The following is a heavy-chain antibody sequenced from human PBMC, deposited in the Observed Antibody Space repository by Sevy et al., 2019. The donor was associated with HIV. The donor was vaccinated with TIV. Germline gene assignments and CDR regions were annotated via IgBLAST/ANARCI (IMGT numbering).Heavy chain of an antibody. J-gene: IGHJ4*02. D-gene: IGHD3-16*02. CDR2: ISGRGGST. CDR3: ASNLDYDYIWGSYRKEKLDY. Sequence: GGSLRLSCAASGFTFSSYAMSWVRQAPGKGLEWVSAISGRGGSTYYADSVKGRFTISRDNSKNTLYLQMNSLRAEDTAVYYCASNLDYDYIWGSYRKEKLDYWGQGTLVTVSS. V-gene: IGHV3-23*01. CDR1: GFTFSSYA.